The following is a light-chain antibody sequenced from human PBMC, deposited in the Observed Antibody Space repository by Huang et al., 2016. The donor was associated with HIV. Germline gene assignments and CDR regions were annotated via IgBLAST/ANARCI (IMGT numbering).Light chain of an antibody. CDR3: QQYYSTPLT. CDR2: WAS. V-gene: IGKV4-1*01. Sequence: DIVMTQSPDSLAVSLGERATIHCKSSQSVLYSSNNTNHLAWYQQKPGQPPKLLIYWASTRESGVPDRFSGSGSGTDFTLTISSLQAEDVAVYYCQQYYSTPLTFGGGTKVEIK. CDR1: QSVLYSSNNTNH. J-gene: IGKJ4*01.